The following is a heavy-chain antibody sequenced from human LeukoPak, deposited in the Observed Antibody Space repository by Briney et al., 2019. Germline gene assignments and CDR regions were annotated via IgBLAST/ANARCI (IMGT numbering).Heavy chain of an antibody. D-gene: IGHD5-12*01. CDR1: GFTFSSYW. V-gene: IGHV3-74*01. CDR2: IDSDGSDT. CDR3: TRGYVGIDY. J-gene: IGHJ4*02. Sequence: GGSLRLSCAASGFTFSSYWMHWVRQAPGKGLVWASRIDSDGSDTIYADSVKGRFTISRDNAKNTLYLQMNSLRAEDTAVYYCTRGYVGIDYWGQGTLVTVSS.